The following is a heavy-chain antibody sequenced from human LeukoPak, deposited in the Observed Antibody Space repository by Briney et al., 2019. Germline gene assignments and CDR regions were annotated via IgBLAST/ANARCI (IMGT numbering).Heavy chain of an antibody. CDR1: GFGFSSYG. Sequence: GGSLRLSCAASGFGFSSYGMHWVRQAPGKGPEWVAVIWYDGSKKYYVDSVKGRFTISRDNSKNTLYLQMNSLSDEDSAVYYCARPQITVTAPEAFDIWGQGTMVTVSP. D-gene: IGHD4-17*01. V-gene: IGHV3-33*01. CDR3: ARPQITVTAPEAFDI. J-gene: IGHJ3*02. CDR2: IWYDGSKK.